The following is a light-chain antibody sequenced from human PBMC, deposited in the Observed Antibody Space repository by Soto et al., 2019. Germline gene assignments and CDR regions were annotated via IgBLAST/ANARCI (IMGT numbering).Light chain of an antibody. J-gene: IGLJ2*01. Sequence: QAVVTQPPSVSAAPGQKVTISCSGNSANIGNNYVSWYQLLPGTAPKLLIYDDNKRPSGIPDRFSGSKSGTSATLGITGLQTGDEADYYCGTWDSSLNPGGVFGGGTKLTVL. V-gene: IGLV1-51*01. CDR3: GTWDSSLNPGGV. CDR2: DDN. CDR1: SANIGNNY.